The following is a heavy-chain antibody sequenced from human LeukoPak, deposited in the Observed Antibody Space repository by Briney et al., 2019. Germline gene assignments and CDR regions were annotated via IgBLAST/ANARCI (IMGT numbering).Heavy chain of an antibody. V-gene: IGHV3-7*03. CDR3: AREEFGEGEHIDY. CDR1: GFTFSSYW. Sequence: GGSLRLSCAASGFTFSSYWMSWVRQAPGKGLEWVANIKQDGSGKYYVDSVKGRFTISRDNAKNSLYLQMNSLRAEDTAVYYCAREEFGEGEHIDYWGQGTLVTVSS. D-gene: IGHD3-10*01. J-gene: IGHJ4*02. CDR2: IKQDGSGK.